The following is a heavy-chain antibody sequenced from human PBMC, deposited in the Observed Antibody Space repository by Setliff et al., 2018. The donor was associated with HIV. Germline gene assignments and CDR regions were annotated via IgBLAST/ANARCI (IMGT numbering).Heavy chain of an antibody. CDR1: GYSFTTYY. CDR3: ARVEGATATLTD. CDR2: MYTSGGGA. V-gene: IGHV1-46*01. J-gene: IGHJ4*02. D-gene: IGHD1-26*01. Sequence: ASVKVSCKTSGYSFTTYYIHWMRQAPGQGLEWVGLMYTSGGGAKYAQKFQGTVTMTRDTSTRTVYMELSSLRSEDTAVYYCARVEGATATLTDWGQGTLVTVSS.